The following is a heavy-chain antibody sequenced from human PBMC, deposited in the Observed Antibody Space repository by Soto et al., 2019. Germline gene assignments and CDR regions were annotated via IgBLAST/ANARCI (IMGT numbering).Heavy chain of an antibody. D-gene: IGHD1-1*01. V-gene: IGHV3-23*04. J-gene: IGHJ3*01. CDR1: GFSFDNVA. Sequence: EVQLVESGGGWIQPGRSLKVTCAASGFSFDNVAMHWVRQAPGKGLEWISALYDVDGTFYADSVKGRFTTSSDSSKTTVYLQMNGLRPDDTAVYYCASWHEREHAYDVWGRGTTVTVSS. CDR2: LYDVDGT. CDR3: ASWHEREHAYDV.